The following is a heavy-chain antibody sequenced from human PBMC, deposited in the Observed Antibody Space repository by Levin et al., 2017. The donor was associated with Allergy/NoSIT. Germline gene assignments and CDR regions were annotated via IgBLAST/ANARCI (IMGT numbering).Heavy chain of an antibody. CDR3: AGFYDTSDI. V-gene: IGHV1-2*02. J-gene: IGHJ3*02. CDR2: INPDTGGT. Sequence: RASVKVSCKASGYTFTGYYVHWVRQAPGQGLEWMGWINPDTGGTNYAQKFQGRVTMTRDTSISTAYMELSRLRSDDSAVYHCAGFYDTSDIWGPGTVVTVSS. CDR1: GYTFTGYY.